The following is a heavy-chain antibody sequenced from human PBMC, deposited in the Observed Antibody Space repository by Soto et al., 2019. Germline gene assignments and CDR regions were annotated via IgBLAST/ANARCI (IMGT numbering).Heavy chain of an antibody. CDR3: AREYEDSGWWLLGY. D-gene: IGHD6-19*01. CDR2: ISAYNGNT. Sequence: QVQLVQSGAEVKKPGASVKVSCKASGYTFTSYGISWVRQAPGQGLEWRGWISAYNGNTNYAQKLQGRVPMTTDTSTSAAYMELRSLRSDDTAMYYCAREYEDSGWWLLGYWGQGTLVTVSS. CDR1: GYTFTSYG. V-gene: IGHV1-18*01. J-gene: IGHJ4*02.